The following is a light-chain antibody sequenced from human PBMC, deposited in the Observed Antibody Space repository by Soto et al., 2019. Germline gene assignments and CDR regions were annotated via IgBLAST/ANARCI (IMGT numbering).Light chain of an antibody. Sequence: EIVMTQSPATLSVSPGERATLSCRASQSVSSNLAWYQQKPGQAPRLLMYGVSSRATGIPDRFTGSGSGADFTLSISRLEPEDFAVYYCQQYDNSPQTFGQGTKVDI. CDR3: QQYDNSPQT. V-gene: IGKV3-20*01. J-gene: IGKJ1*01. CDR1: QSVSSN. CDR2: GVS.